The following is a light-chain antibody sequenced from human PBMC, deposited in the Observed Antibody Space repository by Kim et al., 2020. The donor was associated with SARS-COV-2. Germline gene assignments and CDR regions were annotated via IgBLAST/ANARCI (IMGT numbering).Light chain of an antibody. CDR3: QQYISWPLT. J-gene: IGKJ4*01. CDR1: QSGSSN. Sequence: EIVMTQSPAPLSVSPGERVTLSCRASQSGSSNFAWYQQKPGQSPRLLIYGASTRATGIPARFSGSGSGTEFTLTISSLQSEDFAVYYCQQYISWPLTFGGGTKVDIK. V-gene: IGKV3-15*01. CDR2: GAS.